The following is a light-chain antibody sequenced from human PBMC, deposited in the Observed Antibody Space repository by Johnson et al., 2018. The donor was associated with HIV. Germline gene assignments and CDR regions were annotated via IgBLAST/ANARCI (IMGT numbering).Light chain of an antibody. V-gene: IGLV1-51*02. CDR3: GTWDSSRTPGGV. J-gene: IGLJ1*01. CDR1: SSNIGNNY. Sequence: QSVLTQPPSVSAAPGQKVTISCSGSSSNIGNNYVSWYQQLPGTAPKLLIYENNKRPSGIPDRFSGSKSGTSATLAITGLQTGDEADYYCGTWDSSRTPGGVFGTGTKVTVL. CDR2: ENN.